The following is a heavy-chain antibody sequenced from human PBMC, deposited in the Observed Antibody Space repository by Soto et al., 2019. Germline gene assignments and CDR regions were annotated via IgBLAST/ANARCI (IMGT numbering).Heavy chain of an antibody. CDR3: ARLTAMGEFDY. CDR1: GGSISSGGYY. D-gene: IGHD5-18*01. CDR2: IYYSGST. J-gene: IGHJ4*02. Sequence: PSETLSLTCTVSGGSISSGGYYWSWLRQHPGKGLEWIGYIYYSGSTNYNPSLKSRVTISVDTSKNQFSLKLSSVTAADTAVYYCARLTAMGEFDYWGQGTLVTVSS. V-gene: IGHV4-61*08.